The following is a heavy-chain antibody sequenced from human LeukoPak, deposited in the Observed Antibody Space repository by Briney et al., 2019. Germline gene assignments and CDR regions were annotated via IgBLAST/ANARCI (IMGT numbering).Heavy chain of an antibody. CDR1: GYTFTGYY. Sequence: ASVKVSCKASGYTFTGYYMHWVRQAPGQGLEWMGWINPNSGGTNYAQKFQGRVTMTRDTSISTAYMELSRLRSDDTAVYYCASIAVAGTKYYYYGMDVWGQGTTVTVSS. D-gene: IGHD6-19*01. CDR2: INPNSGGT. CDR3: ASIAVAGTKYYYYGMDV. V-gene: IGHV1-2*02. J-gene: IGHJ6*02.